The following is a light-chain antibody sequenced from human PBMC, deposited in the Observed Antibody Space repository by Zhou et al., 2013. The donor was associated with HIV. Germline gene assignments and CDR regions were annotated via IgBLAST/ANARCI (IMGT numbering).Light chain of an antibody. Sequence: DIQMTQSPSSVSASVGERVIITCRASQGIDNWLAWYQQRPDRAPKSLIFAASNLENGVPSRFSGSGYGTDFTLTISSLQPEDFATYYCQESYSTSRGTWTFGPGTKVDIK. J-gene: IGKJ1*01. CDR1: QGIDNW. V-gene: IGKV1-39*01. CDR3: QESYSTSRGTWT. CDR2: AAS.